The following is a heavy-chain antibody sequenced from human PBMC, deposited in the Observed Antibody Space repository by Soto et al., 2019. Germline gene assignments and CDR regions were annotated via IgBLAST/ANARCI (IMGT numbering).Heavy chain of an antibody. V-gene: IGHV1-46*01. Sequence: QVQLVQSGAEVKKPGASVKVSCKASGYTFTSYYMHWVRQAPGQGLEWMGIIKHSGGSTSYAQKCQGRVTMTRDTSTSTVYRELSSLRSEDTAVYYCAREYSSCWSRWFDPWGQGTLVTVSS. CDR2: IKHSGGST. CDR3: AREYSSCWSRWFDP. J-gene: IGHJ5*02. D-gene: IGHD6-19*01. CDR1: GYTFTSYY.